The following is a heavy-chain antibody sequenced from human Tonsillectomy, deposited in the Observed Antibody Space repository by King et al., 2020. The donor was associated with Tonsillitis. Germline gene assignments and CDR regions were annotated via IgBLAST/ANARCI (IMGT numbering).Heavy chain of an antibody. J-gene: IGHJ4*02. CDR3: ARAGGYGSGSQY. V-gene: IGHV4-59*01. CDR1: GGSISSYY. Sequence: QLQESGPGLVKPSETLSLTCTVSGGSISSYYWSWILQPPGKGMEGIGYIYHSGSTNYNPSLKIRVTISLDASKNQFSLNLSSVTAMDTAVYYCARAGGYGSGSQYWGQGTLVTVSS. D-gene: IGHD3-10*01. CDR2: IYHSGST.